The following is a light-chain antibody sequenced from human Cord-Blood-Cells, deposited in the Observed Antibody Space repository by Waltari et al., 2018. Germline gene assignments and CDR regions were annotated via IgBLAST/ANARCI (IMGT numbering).Light chain of an antibody. CDR2: DDS. J-gene: IGLJ3*02. CDR3: QVWDSSSDHWV. CDR1: NIGSKS. Sequence: SYVLTQPPSVSVAPGKTARITWGGNNIGSKSVHWYKQKPGRAPVLVVYDDSDRPSGIPERFSGSNSGNTATLTISRVEAGDEADYYCQVWDSSSDHWVFGGGTKLTVL. V-gene: IGLV3-21*03.